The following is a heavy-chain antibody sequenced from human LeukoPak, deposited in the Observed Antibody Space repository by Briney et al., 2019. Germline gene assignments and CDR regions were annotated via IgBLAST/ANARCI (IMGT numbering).Heavy chain of an antibody. J-gene: IGHJ4*02. CDR1: GGTFSSYA. V-gene: IGHV1-69*05. CDR3: ARAGEQIGYYFDY. Sequence: SVKVSCKASGGTFSSYAISWVRQAPGQGLEWMGGIIPIFGTANYAQKFQGRVTITTDESTSTAYMELSSLRSEDTAVYYCARAGEQIGYYFDYWGQGTLVSVSS. CDR2: IIPIFGTA. D-gene: IGHD4-17*01.